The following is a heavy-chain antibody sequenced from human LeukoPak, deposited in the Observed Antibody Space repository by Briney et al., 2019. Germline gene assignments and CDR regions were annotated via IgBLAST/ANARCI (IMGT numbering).Heavy chain of an antibody. CDR1: GGSISSGGYS. CDR2: IYHSGST. J-gene: IGHJ4*02. D-gene: IGHD5-18*01. V-gene: IGHV4-30-2*01. CDR3: ARGELQLWSFDY. Sequence: SQTLSLTCAVSGGSISSGGYSWSWIRQPPGKGLEWIGYIYHSGSTYYNPSLKSRVTISVDRSKNQFSLKLSSVTAADTAVYYCARGELQLWSFDYWGQGTLVTVSS.